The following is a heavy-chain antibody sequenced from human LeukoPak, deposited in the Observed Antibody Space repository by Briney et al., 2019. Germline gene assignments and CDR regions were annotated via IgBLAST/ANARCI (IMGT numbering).Heavy chain of an antibody. CDR1: GGPISSGDYY. CDR2: IYYSGST. J-gene: IGHJ4*02. V-gene: IGHV4-30-4*08. Sequence: PSQTLSLTCTVSGGPISSGDYYWSWIRQPPGKGLEWIGYIYYSGSTYYNPSLKSRVTISVDTSKNQFSLKLSSVTAADTAVYYCARWYYDFWSGYHHYFDYWGQGTLVTVSS. D-gene: IGHD3-3*01. CDR3: ARWYYDFWSGYHHYFDY.